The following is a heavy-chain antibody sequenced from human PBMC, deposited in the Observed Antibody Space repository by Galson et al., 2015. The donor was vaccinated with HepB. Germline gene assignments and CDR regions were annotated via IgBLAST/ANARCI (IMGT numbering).Heavy chain of an antibody. CDR1: GGSISSGDYY. V-gene: IGHV4-30-4*01. CDR3: ARAPSGSYYPWYFDY. D-gene: IGHD1-26*01. J-gene: IGHJ4*02. CDR2: IYYSGST. Sequence: TLSLNCTVSGGSISSGDYYWRWIRKPPGKGLEWIGYIYYSGSTYYSPSLKSRVTISVDTSKNQFSLKLSSVTAADTAVYYSARAPSGSYYPWYFDYWGQGTLVTVSS.